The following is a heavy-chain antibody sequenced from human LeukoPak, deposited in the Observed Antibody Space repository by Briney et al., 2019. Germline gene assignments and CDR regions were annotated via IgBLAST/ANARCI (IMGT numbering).Heavy chain of an antibody. CDR3: ARRGYSYPFDY. V-gene: IGHV5-51*01. D-gene: IGHD5-18*01. CDR2: IYPDDSDI. CDR1: GYRFSNYW. Sequence: GESLKICCKGSGYRFSNYWIGWVRQMPGKGLEWMGIIYPDDSDIRYSPSFQGQVTISADKSISTAYLQWSSLKASDTAMYYCARRGYSYPFDYWGQGTLVTVSS. J-gene: IGHJ4*02.